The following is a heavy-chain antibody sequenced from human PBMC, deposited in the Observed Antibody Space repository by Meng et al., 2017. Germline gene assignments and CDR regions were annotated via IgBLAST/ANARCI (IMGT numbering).Heavy chain of an antibody. CDR3: ARDLGRRGYCSGGSCSNTPYYYYHGMDV. V-gene: IGHV3-21*01. Sequence: GGSLRLSCAASGFTFSSYSMNWVRQAPGKGLEWVSSISSSSSYIYYADSVKGRFTISRDNAKNSLYLQMNSLRAEDTAVYYCARDLGRRGYCSGGSCSNTPYYYYHGMDVWGQGTTVTVSS. CDR2: ISSSSSYI. CDR1: GFTFSSYS. J-gene: IGHJ6*02. D-gene: IGHD2-15*01.